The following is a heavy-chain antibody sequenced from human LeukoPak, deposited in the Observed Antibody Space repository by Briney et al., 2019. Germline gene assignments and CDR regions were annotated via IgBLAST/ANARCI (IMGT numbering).Heavy chain of an antibody. D-gene: IGHD5-18*01. CDR1: GFPFSGYD. CDR2: ICVAGDT. CDR3: ARDRGYNYGRGFDP. V-gene: IGHV3-13*04. Sequence: GGSLELSGPASGFPFSGYDRHWVRQPSGKVLEWVSAICVAGDTYYPGSVKGRFTISRENAKNSLYLQMNSLRVGDTAVYYCARDRGYNYGRGFDPWGQGTLVIVSS. J-gene: IGHJ5*02.